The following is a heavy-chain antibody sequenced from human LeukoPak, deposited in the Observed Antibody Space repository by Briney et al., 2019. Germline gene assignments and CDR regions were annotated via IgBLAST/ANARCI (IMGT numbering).Heavy chain of an antibody. CDR2: ISYDGSNK. D-gene: IGHD2-21*01. CDR3: ARGLSIALKIGQFDY. J-gene: IGHJ4*02. Sequence: PGRSLRLSCAASGLTFSSYAMHWVRQAPGKGLEWVAVISYDGSNKYYADSVKGRFTISRDNSKNTLYLQMNSLRAEDTAVYYCARGLSIALKIGQFDYWGQGTLVTVSS. CDR1: GLTFSSYA. V-gene: IGHV3-30*04.